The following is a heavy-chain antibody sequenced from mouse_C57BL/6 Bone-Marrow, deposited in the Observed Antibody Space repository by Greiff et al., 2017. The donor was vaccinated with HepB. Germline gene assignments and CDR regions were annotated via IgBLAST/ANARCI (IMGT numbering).Heavy chain of an antibody. V-gene: IGHV1-69*01. J-gene: IGHJ2*01. CDR1: GYTFTSYW. CDR3: ARERVLYYFDY. CDR2: IDPSDSYT. Sequence: QVQLKQPGAELVMPGASVKLSCKASGYTFTSYWMHWVKQRPGQGLEWIGEIDPSDSYTNYNQKFKGKSTLTVDKSSSTAYMQLSSLTSEDSAVYYCARERVLYYFDYWGQGTTLTVSS.